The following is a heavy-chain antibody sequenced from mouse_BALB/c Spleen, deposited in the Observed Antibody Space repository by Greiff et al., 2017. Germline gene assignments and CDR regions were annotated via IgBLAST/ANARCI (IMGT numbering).Heavy chain of an antibody. CDR1: GYTFTSYV. J-gene: IGHJ3*01. D-gene: IGHD4-1*01. CDR2: INPYNDGT. CDR3: ARPKLGPWFAY. Sequence: EVQLVESGPELVKPGASVKMSCKASGYTFTSYVMHWVKQKPGQGLEWIGYINPYNDGTKYNEKFKGKATLTSDKSSSTAYMELSSLTSEDSAVYYCARPKLGPWFAYWGQGTLVTVSA. V-gene: IGHV1-14*01.